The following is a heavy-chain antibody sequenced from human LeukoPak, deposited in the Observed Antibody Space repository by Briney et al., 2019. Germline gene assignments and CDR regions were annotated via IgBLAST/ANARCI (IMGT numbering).Heavy chain of an antibody. CDR3: ARVRYSYDLRHITYYYYMDV. D-gene: IGHD5-18*01. V-gene: IGHV1-18*01. CDR1: GYSFTSYG. CDR2: ISAYNGNT. Sequence: GASVKVSCKASGYSFTSYGISWVRQAPGQGLEWMGWISAYNGNTNYAQKLQGRVTMTRDTSISTAYMELSRLRSDDTAVYYCARVRYSYDLRHITYYYYMDVWGKGTTVTISS. J-gene: IGHJ6*03.